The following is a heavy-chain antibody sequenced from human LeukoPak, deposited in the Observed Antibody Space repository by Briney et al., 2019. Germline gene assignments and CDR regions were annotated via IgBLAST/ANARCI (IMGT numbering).Heavy chain of an antibody. D-gene: IGHD1-26*01. Sequence: SETLSLTCSVSGASISSYYWNWIRQTPGKGLEWIGNTYSSGSTNYNPSLKSRVTISLDTSKNQFSLRLSSMTAADTAVYYCAKDWELGYWGQGTLVTVSS. CDR1: GASISSYY. V-gene: IGHV4-59*01. J-gene: IGHJ4*02. CDR2: TYSSGST. CDR3: AKDWELGY.